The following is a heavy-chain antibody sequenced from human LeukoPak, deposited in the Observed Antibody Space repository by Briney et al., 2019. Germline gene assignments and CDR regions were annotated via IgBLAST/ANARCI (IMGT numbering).Heavy chain of an antibody. Sequence: ASVKVSCKASGYTFTGYYMHWVRQAPGQGLEWMGWISAYNGNTNYAQKLQGRVTMTTDTSTSTAYMELRSLRSDDTAVYYCARDPENYYDSSGYYSRGAFDIWGQGTMVTVSS. J-gene: IGHJ3*02. D-gene: IGHD3-22*01. CDR1: GYTFTGYY. CDR3: ARDPENYYDSSGYYSRGAFDI. CDR2: ISAYNGNT. V-gene: IGHV1-18*04.